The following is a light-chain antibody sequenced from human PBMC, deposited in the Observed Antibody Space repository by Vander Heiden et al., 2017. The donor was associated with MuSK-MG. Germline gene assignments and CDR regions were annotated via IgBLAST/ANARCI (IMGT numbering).Light chain of an antibody. CDR2: AAS. CDR3: QQSDSTLFT. CDR1: QSISSY. V-gene: IGKV1-39*01. Sequence: DIQITQSPSSLSASVGDRVTITCRASQSISSYLNWYQQKPGKAPKLLIYAASSLQSGVPSRFSGSGSGTDFTLTISSLQPEDFATYYCQQSDSTLFTFGHGTKVDIK. J-gene: IGKJ3*01.